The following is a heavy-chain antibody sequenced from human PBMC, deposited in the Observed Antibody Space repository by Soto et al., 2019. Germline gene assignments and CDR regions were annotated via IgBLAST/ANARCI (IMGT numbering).Heavy chain of an antibody. J-gene: IGHJ5*02. D-gene: IGHD2-2*01. CDR3: ARIVGYCSSTSCYFLWFDP. Sequence: QITLKESGPTLVKPTQTLTLTCTFSGFSLSTSGVGVGWIRQPPGKALEWLALIYWDDDKRYSPSLKSRLTITKDTSKNQVVLTMTNMDPVDTATYYCARIVGYCSSTSCYFLWFDPWGQGTLVTVSS. V-gene: IGHV2-5*02. CDR2: IYWDDDK. CDR1: GFSLSTSGVG.